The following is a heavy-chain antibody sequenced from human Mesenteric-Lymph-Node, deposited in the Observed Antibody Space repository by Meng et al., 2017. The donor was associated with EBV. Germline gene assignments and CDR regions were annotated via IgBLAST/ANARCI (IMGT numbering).Heavy chain of an antibody. D-gene: IGHD2/OR15-2a*01. CDR3: AVSTILVSPSTSPYFDY. CDR2: INHSGST. CDR1: GGSISSTNW. V-gene: IGHV4-4*02. Sequence: QVQLQESGPGLVKPSGTLSLTCAVSGGSISSTNWWSWVRQPPGKGLEWIGEINHSGSTNYNPSLKSRVTISLDKSKNQFSLTLSSVTAADTAAYYCAVSTILVSPSTSPYFDYWGQGARVTVAS. J-gene: IGHJ4*02.